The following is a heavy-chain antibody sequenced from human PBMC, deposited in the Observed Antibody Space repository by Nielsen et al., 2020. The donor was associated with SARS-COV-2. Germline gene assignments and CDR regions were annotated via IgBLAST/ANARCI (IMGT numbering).Heavy chain of an antibody. CDR1: GITYINYG. V-gene: IGHV3-23*01. CDR3: ARRLEPYSPAAFDI. D-gene: IGHD2-15*01. J-gene: IGHJ3*02. CDR2: IGTSGGNS. Sequence: GESLKISCEASGITYINYGMSWVRQAPGKGLEWVSSIGTSGGNSYYSDSVKGRFTISRDISKNTLFLQMNSLRAEDTALYYCARRLEPYSPAAFDIWGQGTMVTVSS.